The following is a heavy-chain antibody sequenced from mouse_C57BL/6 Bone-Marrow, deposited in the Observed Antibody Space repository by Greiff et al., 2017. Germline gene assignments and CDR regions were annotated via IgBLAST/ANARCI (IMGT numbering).Heavy chain of an antibody. CDR2: IDPSDSYT. Sequence: QVQLQQPGAELVMPGASVKLSCKASGYTFTSYWMHWVKQRPGQGLEWIGEIDPSDSYTNYNQKFKGKSTLTVDKSSSPAYMQHSSLTSEDSAVYYCARGDYYYGSSPYARDYWGQGTSVTVSA. J-gene: IGHJ4*01. CDR1: GYTFTSYW. D-gene: IGHD1-1*01. CDR3: ARGDYYYGSSPYARDY. V-gene: IGHV1-69*01.